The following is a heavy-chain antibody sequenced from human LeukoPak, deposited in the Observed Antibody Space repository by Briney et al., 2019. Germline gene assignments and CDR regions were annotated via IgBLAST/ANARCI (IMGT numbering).Heavy chain of an antibody. CDR3: ARENYGDGNWFDP. CDR1: GFTFSSYS. V-gene: IGHV3-21*01. Sequence: GGSLRLSCAASGFTFSSYSMNWVRQAPGKGLEWVSSISSSSSYIYYADSVKGRFTISRDNAKNSLYLQMNSLRAEDTAVYYCARENYGDGNWFDPWGQGTLVTVSS. J-gene: IGHJ5*02. CDR2: ISSSSSYI. D-gene: IGHD4-17*01.